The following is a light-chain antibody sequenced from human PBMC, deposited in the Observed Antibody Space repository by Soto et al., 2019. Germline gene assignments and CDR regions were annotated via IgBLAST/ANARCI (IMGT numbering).Light chain of an antibody. Sequence: QSALTQPASVSGSPGQSITISCTGTSSDIGSNHYVSWFQQRPGKAPTLIIYEVSNRPSGGSTHFSGSKSGNTASLTISGLLPEDEAEYYCSSYTTTTRLFGGGTKLTVL. CDR2: EVS. J-gene: IGLJ3*02. CDR1: SSDIGSNHY. V-gene: IGLV2-14*01. CDR3: SSYTTTTRL.